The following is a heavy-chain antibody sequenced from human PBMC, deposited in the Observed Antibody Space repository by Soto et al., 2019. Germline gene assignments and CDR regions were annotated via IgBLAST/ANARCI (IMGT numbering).Heavy chain of an antibody. CDR3: VRGDGDYNDGNGYLARH. J-gene: IGHJ4*02. D-gene: IGHD5-18*01. V-gene: IGHV3-48*01. Sequence: GGSLRLSCAASGLTFSSYSMNWVRQAPGKGLEWVSYISSSSSTIYYADSVKGRFTISRDNAKNSLYLQMNSLRAEDTAVYYCVRGDGDYNDGNGYLARHWGQGTLVTVSS. CDR1: GLTFSSYS. CDR2: ISSSSSTI.